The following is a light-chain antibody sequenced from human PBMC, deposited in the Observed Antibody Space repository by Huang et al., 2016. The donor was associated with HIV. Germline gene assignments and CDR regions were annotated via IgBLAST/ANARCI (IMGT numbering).Light chain of an antibody. Sequence: EIVLTQSPGTLSLSPGARATLSCRASQSVSSSYLAWYQQKPGQAPRLLVYAASSRATGVPDRFNGSGSGTDFTLAISRLEPEDFALYYCQQYDTSPPTLTFGGGTKVEMK. V-gene: IGKV3-20*01. J-gene: IGKJ4*01. CDR3: QQYDTSPPTLT. CDR2: AAS. CDR1: QSVSSSY.